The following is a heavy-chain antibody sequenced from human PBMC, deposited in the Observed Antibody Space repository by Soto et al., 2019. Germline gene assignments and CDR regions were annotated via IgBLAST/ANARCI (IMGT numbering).Heavy chain of an antibody. CDR1: GYTFTDLY. CDR3: ATGTNGTTGWYHP. CDR2: INPKTGDT. D-gene: IGHD1-1*01. V-gene: IGHV1-2*02. Sequence: QEQLVQSGTEVKKPGASVTVSCMSSGYTFTDLYLHWLRQAPGQGLEWVGWINPKTGDTKSSQKFQGRVTMSRDTSVSTAYTDLTRLTRDDTAMYYCATGTNGTTGWYHPWGQGTRVTVSS. J-gene: IGHJ5*02.